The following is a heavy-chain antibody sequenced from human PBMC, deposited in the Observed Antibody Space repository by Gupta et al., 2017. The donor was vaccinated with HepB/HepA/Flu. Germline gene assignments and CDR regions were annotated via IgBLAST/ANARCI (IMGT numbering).Heavy chain of an antibody. J-gene: IGHJ5*02. CDR1: GFTFLDHC. Sequence: QVRLVASGGGVVQPGRSLRLSCAASGFTFLDHCTHWVRQAPGKGLEWVAVIWHDGRSKSYADSVKGRFTISRDNSRNTLSLQMDSLRAEDTAVYYCARDPGADAAIDHWGQGTLVTVSS. CDR3: ARDPGADAAIDH. D-gene: IGHD1-26*01. CDR2: IWHDGRSK. V-gene: IGHV3-33*01.